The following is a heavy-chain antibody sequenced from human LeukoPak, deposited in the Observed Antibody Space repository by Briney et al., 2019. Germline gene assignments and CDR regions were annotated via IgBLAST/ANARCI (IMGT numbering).Heavy chain of an antibody. J-gene: IGHJ4*02. Sequence: GASLRLSCAASGFTLSTFAMIWVRQPPEKGLEWVSSIFPSGGEIHYADSVRGRFTISRDNSKSTLSLQMNSLRAGDAAVYYCAKAPVTTCSGAYCYPFDYWSQGTLVTVSS. CDR2: IFPSGGEI. D-gene: IGHD2-15*01. CDR1: GFTLSTFA. CDR3: AKAPVTTCSGAYCYPFDY. V-gene: IGHV3-23*01.